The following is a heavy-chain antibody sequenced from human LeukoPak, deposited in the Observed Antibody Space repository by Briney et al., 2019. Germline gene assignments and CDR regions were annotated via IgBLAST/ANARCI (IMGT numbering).Heavy chain of an antibody. CDR2: MYYSGST. V-gene: IGHV4-39*07. CDR1: GGSISSSSYY. Sequence: PSETLSLTCNVSGGSISSSSYYWHWIRQPPGKGLEWIGSMYYSGSTYYNPSLKSRVTISVDTSKNQFSLKLSSVTAADTAVYYCARDRSYDSSGRSFDYWGQGTLVTVSS. D-gene: IGHD3-22*01. J-gene: IGHJ4*02. CDR3: ARDRSYDSSGRSFDY.